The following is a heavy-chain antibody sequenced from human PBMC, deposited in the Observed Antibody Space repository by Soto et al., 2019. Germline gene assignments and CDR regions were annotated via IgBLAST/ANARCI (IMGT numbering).Heavy chain of an antibody. Sequence: ASVKVSCKASGYTFTSYGISWVRQAPGQGLEWMGWISAYNGNTNYAQKLQGRVTMTTDTSTSTAYMELRSLRSDDTAVYYCARERGAAGTPWEVDYWGQGTLVTVSS. J-gene: IGHJ4*02. V-gene: IGHV1-18*01. CDR3: ARERGAAGTPWEVDY. CDR1: GYTFTSYG. CDR2: ISAYNGNT. D-gene: IGHD6-13*01.